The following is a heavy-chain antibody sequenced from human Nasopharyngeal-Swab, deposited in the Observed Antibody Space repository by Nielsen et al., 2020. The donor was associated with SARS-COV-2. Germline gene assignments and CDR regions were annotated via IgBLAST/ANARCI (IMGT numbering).Heavy chain of an antibody. CDR1: GFTFSSYA. CDR2: IYSGGSST. D-gene: IGHD2-2*01. J-gene: IGHJ4*02. CDR3: ARGQHPFTIVVVPAAPDY. V-gene: IGHV3-23*03. Sequence: GESLKISCAASGFTFSSYAMSWVRQAPGKGLEWVSVIYSGGSSTYYADSVKGRFTISRDNSKNTLYLQMNSLRAEDTAVYYCARGQHPFTIVVVPAAPDYWGQGTLVTVSS.